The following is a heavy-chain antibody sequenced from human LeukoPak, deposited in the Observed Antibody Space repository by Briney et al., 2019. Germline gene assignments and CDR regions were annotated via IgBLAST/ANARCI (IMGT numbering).Heavy chain of an antibody. V-gene: IGHV3-21*01. CDR2: ISSSSSYI. Sequence: GGSLRLSCAASGFAISDYSMNWVRQAPGKGLEWVSSISSSSSYIYYADSVKGRFTISRDNAKNSLYLQMNSLRAEDTAVYYCASHLYYYDSSGYGVPDYWGQGTLVTVSS. J-gene: IGHJ4*02. D-gene: IGHD3-22*01. CDR1: GFAISDYS. CDR3: ASHLYYYDSSGYGVPDY.